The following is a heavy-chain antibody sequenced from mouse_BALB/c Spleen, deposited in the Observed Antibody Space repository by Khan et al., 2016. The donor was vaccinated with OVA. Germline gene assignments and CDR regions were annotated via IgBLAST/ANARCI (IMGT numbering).Heavy chain of an antibody. D-gene: IGHD3-1*01. CDR2: IYPGSGYT. J-gene: IGHJ2*01. Sequence: QVRLQQSGAELVRPGTSVKMSCKAAGYTFTNYWIGWVKQRPGHGLEWIGDIYPGSGYTNYNEKFKGKATLTADTSSSTAHLQLSSLTSGDSVIDYCARRGAARGTWDYFDYWGQGTTLTVSS. CDR3: ARRGAARGTWDYFDY. V-gene: IGHV1-63*02. CDR1: GYTFTNYW.